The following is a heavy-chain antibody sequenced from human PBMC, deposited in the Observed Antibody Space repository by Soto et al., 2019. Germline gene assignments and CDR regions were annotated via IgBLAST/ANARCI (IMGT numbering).Heavy chain of an antibody. CDR2: IYYSGST. D-gene: IGHD5-12*01. CDR1: GGSISSSSYY. CDR3: ARSSGYDIGWFDP. Sequence: SETLSLTCTVSGGSISSSSYYWGWIRQPPGKGLEWIGSIYYSGSTYYNPSLKSRVTISVDTSKNQFSLKLSSVTAADTAVYYCARSSGYDIGWFDPWGQGTLVTVSS. V-gene: IGHV4-39*01. J-gene: IGHJ5*02.